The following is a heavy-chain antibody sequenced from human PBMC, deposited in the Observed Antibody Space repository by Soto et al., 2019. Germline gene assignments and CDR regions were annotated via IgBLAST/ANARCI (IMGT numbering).Heavy chain of an antibody. CDR2: INHSGST. V-gene: IGHV4-34*01. D-gene: IGHD3-3*02. CDR3: AARHFWSGPWTHTRLDY. J-gene: IGHJ4*02. CDR1: GGSFSGYY. Sequence: PSETLSLTCAVYGGSFSGYYWSLIRQPPGKGLEWIGEINHSGSTNYNPSLKSRVTISVDTSKNQFSLKLTSVTAADTAVYYCAARHFWSGPWTHTRLDYWGQGTLVTVSS.